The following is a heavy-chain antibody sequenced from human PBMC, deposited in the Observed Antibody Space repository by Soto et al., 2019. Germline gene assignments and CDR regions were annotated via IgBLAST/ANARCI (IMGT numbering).Heavy chain of an antibody. CDR3: AKGGDSSSWKNWFDP. CDR1: GFTFSNYA. CDR2: ISGSGSII. Sequence: GGSLRLSCAASGFTFSNYAMTWVRQAPGKGLEWVSGISGSGSIIYYADSVKGRFTISRDNSKNTLYLQMNSLRAEDTAVYYCAKGGDSSSWKNWFDPWGQGTLVTVSS. D-gene: IGHD6-13*01. J-gene: IGHJ5*02. V-gene: IGHV3-23*01.